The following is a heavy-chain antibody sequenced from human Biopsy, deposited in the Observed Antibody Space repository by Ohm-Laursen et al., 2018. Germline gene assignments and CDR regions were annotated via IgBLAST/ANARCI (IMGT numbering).Heavy chain of an antibody. CDR2: LTWNSANI. Sequence: SLRLSCTASGFTFDNYAMHWVRQTPGKGLEWVSGLTWNSANIGYADSVKGRFTISRDNARNSLFLEMSSLREEDTGLYHCVRDSTLDYWGQGTLVTVPS. CDR1: GFTFDNYA. V-gene: IGHV3-9*01. CDR3: VRDSTLDY. J-gene: IGHJ4*02.